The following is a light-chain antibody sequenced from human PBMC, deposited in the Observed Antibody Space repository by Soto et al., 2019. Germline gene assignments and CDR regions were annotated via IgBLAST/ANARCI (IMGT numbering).Light chain of an antibody. CDR1: SSNIGRDF. V-gene: IGLV1-47*02. CDR2: SDI. J-gene: IGLJ2*01. CDR3: ASWDDNLSGVV. Sequence: QAVVTQPPSASGTPGQRVTISCSGSSSNIGRDFVYWYQQVPGTAPKPLIYSDIQRYSGVPDRFSGSKSGTSASLTISGLRSEDEADYYCASWDDNLSGVVFGGGTKLTVL.